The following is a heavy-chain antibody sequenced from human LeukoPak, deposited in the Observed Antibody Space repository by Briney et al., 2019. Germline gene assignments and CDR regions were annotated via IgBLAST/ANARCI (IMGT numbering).Heavy chain of an antibody. CDR1: GGTFSSYA. D-gene: IGHD4-23*01. Sequence: GASVKVSCKASGGTFSSYAISWVRQAPGQGLEWMGGIIPIFGTANYAQKFQGRVTITADESTSTAYMELSSLRSEDTAVYYCARDSQTTVVTGGLDYWGQGTLVTVSS. J-gene: IGHJ4*02. CDR2: IIPIFGTA. V-gene: IGHV1-69*13. CDR3: ARDSQTTVVTGGLDY.